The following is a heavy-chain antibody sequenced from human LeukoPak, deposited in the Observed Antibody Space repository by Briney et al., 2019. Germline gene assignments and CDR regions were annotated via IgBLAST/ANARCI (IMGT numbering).Heavy chain of an antibody. J-gene: IGHJ4*02. CDR1: GFPFSSYA. Sequence: GGSLRLSCSASGFPFSSYAMHWVRQAPGKGLEWVAVISYDGSFKFYADSVKGRFTISRDNSMDTLYLQLNSLRDEDTAVYYCAKGGRVDTALVAYFDYWGQGTLVTVSS. CDR2: ISYDGSFK. CDR3: AKGGRVDTALVAYFDY. V-gene: IGHV3-30*04. D-gene: IGHD5-18*01.